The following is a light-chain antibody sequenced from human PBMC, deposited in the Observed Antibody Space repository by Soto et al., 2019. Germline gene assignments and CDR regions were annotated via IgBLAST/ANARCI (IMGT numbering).Light chain of an antibody. CDR3: GTWDSSLSVGV. Sequence: QSVLTQPPSVSAAPGQKVTISCSGSSSNIGNNYVSWYQQLPGTAPKLLIYDNNKRPSGIPDRFSGSKSGTSATLGITGLQTGDEADYYCGTWDSSLSVGVLGTGTKLTVL. J-gene: IGLJ1*01. CDR2: DNN. CDR1: SSNIGNNY. V-gene: IGLV1-51*01.